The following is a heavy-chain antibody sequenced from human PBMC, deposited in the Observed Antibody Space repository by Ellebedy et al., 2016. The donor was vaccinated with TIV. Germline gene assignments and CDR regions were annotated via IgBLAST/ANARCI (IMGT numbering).Heavy chain of an antibody. CDR1: GGSISYYY. J-gene: IGHJ4*02. CDR2: IYYTGST. Sequence: SETLSLXCTVSGGSISYYYWSWIRQPPGKGLECMGYIYYTGSTNYNPSLKSRVTISVDTSKNQFSLRLTSVTAADTAVYYCARETTGQRGGRQYWGQGALVTVSS. D-gene: IGHD1-1*01. V-gene: IGHV4-59*01. CDR3: ARETTGQRGGRQY.